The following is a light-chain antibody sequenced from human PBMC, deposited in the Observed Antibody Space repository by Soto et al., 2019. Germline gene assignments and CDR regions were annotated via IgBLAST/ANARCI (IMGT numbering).Light chain of an antibody. CDR1: ASTIGRNY. Sequence: QSVLTQSPSASGTPGQRVTISCSGSASTIGRNYVYWYQQLPGTAPKLLIYRNSQRPSGVPDRFSGSKSGTSASLAISGLRSEDEADYYCSARDDNMSGIYVFGAGTKLTVL. CDR3: SARDDNMSGIYV. V-gene: IGLV1-47*01. CDR2: RNS. J-gene: IGLJ1*01.